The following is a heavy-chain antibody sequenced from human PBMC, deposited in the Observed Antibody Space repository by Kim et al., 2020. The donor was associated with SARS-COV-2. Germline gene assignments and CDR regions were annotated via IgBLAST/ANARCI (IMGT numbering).Heavy chain of an antibody. CDR2: ISGSGASI. Sequence: GGSLRLSCAGSGFTFSIHELNWVRQAPGKGLEWISYISGSGASIYYADSVNGRFTISRDNAKNSLYLQMNNLRVEDTAVYYCARDLWGASGSFSDWGQGT. V-gene: IGHV3-48*03. J-gene: IGHJ4*02. CDR1: GFTFSIHE. CDR3: ARDLWGASGSFSD. D-gene: IGHD1-26*01.